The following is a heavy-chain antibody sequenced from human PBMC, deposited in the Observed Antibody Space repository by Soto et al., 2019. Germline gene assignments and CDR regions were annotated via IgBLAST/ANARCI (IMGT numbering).Heavy chain of an antibody. CDR1: GFTFNTYY. CDR3: ARRRSFGGYNYGLDY. Sequence: LSCEASGFTFNTYYINWVRQAPRKGLEWVSSISSRSHYIYYADSVKSRFTISRDNTKNSVFLQMSSMRAEDTALYYCARRRSFGGYNYGLDYWGQGTLVTVSS. CDR2: ISSRSHYI. D-gene: IGHD5-18*01. V-gene: IGHV3-21*01. J-gene: IGHJ4*02.